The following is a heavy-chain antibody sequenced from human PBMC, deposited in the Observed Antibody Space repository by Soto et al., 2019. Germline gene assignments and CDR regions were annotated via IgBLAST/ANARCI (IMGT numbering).Heavy chain of an antibody. CDR2: IQQDGRDK. CDR3: ARGVDDYADYRFDY. D-gene: IGHD4-17*01. J-gene: IGHJ4*02. Sequence: EVQLVESGGGLVQPGGSLRLSCAASGFTFRNYWMSWVRQAPGKGLEWVANIQQDGRDKYYVDSVRCRFTISRDNARNSLYLQMNSLRAEDTAVYYCARGVDDYADYRFDYWGQGTLVTVSS. V-gene: IGHV3-7*01. CDR1: GFTFRNYW.